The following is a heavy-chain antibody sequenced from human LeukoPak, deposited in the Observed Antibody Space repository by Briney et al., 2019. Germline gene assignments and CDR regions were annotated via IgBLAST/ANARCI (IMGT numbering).Heavy chain of an antibody. Sequence: GESLKISCKGSGYSFTSYWIGWARQMPGKGLEWMGIIYPGDSVTRYSPSFQGQVTISADKSISSAYLQWSSLKASDTAMYYCARGGQIGIAAADPYYYYGMDVWGQGTTVTVSS. CDR1: GYSFTSYW. J-gene: IGHJ6*02. CDR2: IYPGDSVT. D-gene: IGHD6-13*01. CDR3: ARGGQIGIAAADPYYYYGMDV. V-gene: IGHV5-51*01.